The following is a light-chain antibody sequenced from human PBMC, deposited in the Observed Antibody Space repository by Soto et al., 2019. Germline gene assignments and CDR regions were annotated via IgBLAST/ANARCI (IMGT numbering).Light chain of an antibody. J-gene: IGKJ4*01. V-gene: IGKV1-13*02. CDR2: DAS. CDR3: QQYNSYPLT. CDR1: QGISSY. Sequence: AIQLTQSPSSLSASVGDRVTITCRASQGISSYLGWYQQKPGKAPNLLIYDASSLETGVPSRFSASGSETKFTLTISSLQPDDFATYYCQQYNSYPLTFGGGTKVGIK.